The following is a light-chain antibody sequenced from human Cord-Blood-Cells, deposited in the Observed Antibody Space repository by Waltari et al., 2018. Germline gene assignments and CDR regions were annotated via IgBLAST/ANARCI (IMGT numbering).Light chain of an antibody. V-gene: IGLV2-18*02. CDR1: SSDVGRYNR. CDR2: EVS. Sequence: QSALTQPPSVSGSPGQSVTISGTGTSSDVGRYNRVSWYQQPPGTAPKLMIYEVSNRPSGVPDRFSGSKSGNTASLTISGLQAEDEADYYSSSYTSSSYVFGTGTKVTVL. CDR3: SSYTSSSYV. J-gene: IGLJ1*01.